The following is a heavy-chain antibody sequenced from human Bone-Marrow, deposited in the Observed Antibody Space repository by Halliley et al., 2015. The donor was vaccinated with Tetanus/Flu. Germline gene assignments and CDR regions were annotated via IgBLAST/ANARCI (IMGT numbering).Heavy chain of an antibody. CDR2: NSTSGTYK. J-gene: IGHJ4*02. Sequence: LERISYNSTSGTYKNYAESAKGRFPISRDNAKKTVFLQINSLRVEDTAVYYCARGDADPADFDFWGQGSLVTVSS. CDR3: ARGDADPADFDF. V-gene: IGHV3-11*05.